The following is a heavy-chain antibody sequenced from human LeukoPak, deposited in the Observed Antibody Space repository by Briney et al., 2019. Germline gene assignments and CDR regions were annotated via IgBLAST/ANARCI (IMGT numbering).Heavy chain of an antibody. CDR1: GFTFDDYG. CDR3: ARDITIFGVNAYMDV. J-gene: IGHJ6*03. Sequence: GGSLRLSCAASGFTFDDYGMSWVRQAPGKGLEWVSGINWNGGSTGYADSVKGRFTISRDNAKNSLYLQMNSLRAEDTALYHCARDITIFGVNAYMDVWGKGTTVTVSS. CDR2: INWNGGST. V-gene: IGHV3-20*01. D-gene: IGHD3-3*01.